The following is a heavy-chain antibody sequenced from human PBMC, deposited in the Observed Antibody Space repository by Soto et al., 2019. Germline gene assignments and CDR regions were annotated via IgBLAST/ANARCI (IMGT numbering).Heavy chain of an antibody. V-gene: IGHV1-8*01. CDR2: MNPNSGNT. Sequence: ASVKVSCKASGYTFTSYDINWVRQATGQGLEWMGWMNPNSGNTGYAQKFQGRVTMTRNTSISTAYMELSSLRSEDTAVYYCARGGFLEWFHLFDYWGQGTLVTVSS. CDR3: ARGGFLEWFHLFDY. CDR1: GYTFTSYD. J-gene: IGHJ4*02. D-gene: IGHD3-3*01.